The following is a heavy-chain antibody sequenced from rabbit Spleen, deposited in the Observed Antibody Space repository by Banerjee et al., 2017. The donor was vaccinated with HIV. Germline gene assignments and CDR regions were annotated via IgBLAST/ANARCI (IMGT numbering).Heavy chain of an antibody. CDR2: IYAGSSGST. CDR1: GFSFSSGYW. J-gene: IGHJ4*01. V-gene: IGHV1S45*01. Sequence: QEQLVESGGGLVQPEGSLTLTCTASGFSFSSGYWICWVRQAPGKGLEWIACIYAGSSGSTNYASWAKGRFTISKTSSTTVTLQMTSLTDADTATYFCARHSDGYITYTWSLWGPGTLVTVS. CDR3: ARHSDGYITYTWSL. D-gene: IGHD6-1*01.